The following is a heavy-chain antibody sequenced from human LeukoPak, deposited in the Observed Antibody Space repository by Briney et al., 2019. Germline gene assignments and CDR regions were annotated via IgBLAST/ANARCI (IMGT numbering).Heavy chain of an antibody. D-gene: IGHD3-16*01. V-gene: IGHV3-21*01. CDR2: ISSSSNYI. CDR3: ARDTEYYDSNNSLCDY. J-gene: IGHJ4*02. Sequence: GGSLRLSCAASGFTFSSYSMNWVRQAPGKGLEWVSSISSSSNYIYYADSVKGRFTISRDNAKNSLYLQMNSLRDEDTAIYYCARDTEYYDSNNSLCDYWGQGTLVTVSS. CDR1: GFTFSSYS.